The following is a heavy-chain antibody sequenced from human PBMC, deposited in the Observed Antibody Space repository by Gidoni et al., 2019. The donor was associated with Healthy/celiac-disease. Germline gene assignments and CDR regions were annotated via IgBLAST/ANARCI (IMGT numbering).Heavy chain of an antibody. V-gene: IGHV3-30*04. CDR2: ISYDGSNK. D-gene: IGHD5-12*01. CDR1: GFTFSSYA. Sequence: QVQLVESGGGVVQPGRSLRLSCAASGFTFSSYAMHWVRQAPGKGLEWVAVISYDGSNKYYADSVKGRFTISRDNSKNTLYLQMNSLRAEDTAVYYCARDNGGYDWGYFDYWGQGTLVTVSS. J-gene: IGHJ4*02. CDR3: ARDNGGYDWGYFDY.